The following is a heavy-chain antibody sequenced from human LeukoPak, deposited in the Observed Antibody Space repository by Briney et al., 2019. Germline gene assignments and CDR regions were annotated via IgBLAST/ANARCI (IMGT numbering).Heavy chain of an antibody. CDR2: ISAYNGNT. V-gene: IGHV1-18*01. J-gene: IGHJ3*02. CDR1: GGTFSSYA. Sequence: ASVKVSCKASGGTFSSYAISWVRQAPGQGLEWMGWISAYNGNTNYAQKLQGRVTMTTDTSTSTAYMELRSLRSDDTAVYYCARALRYFDWLTDAFDIWGQGTMVTVSS. D-gene: IGHD3-9*01. CDR3: ARALRYFDWLTDAFDI.